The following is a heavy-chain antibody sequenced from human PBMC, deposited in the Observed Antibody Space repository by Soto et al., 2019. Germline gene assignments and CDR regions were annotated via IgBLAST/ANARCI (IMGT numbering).Heavy chain of an antibody. Sequence: GGSLRLSCAASWFTFDEYTMHWVRQAPEKGLEWVSLISSDGGSTHYADSVKGRFTISRDNSKNSLFLQMNGLTTEDTALYFCAKDRIVRASRVNLDRWGQGPLVTDSS. D-gene: IGHD1-26*01. CDR2: ISSDGGST. CDR3: AKDRIVRASRVNLDR. CDR1: WFTFDEYT. J-gene: IGHJ5*02. V-gene: IGHV3-43*01.